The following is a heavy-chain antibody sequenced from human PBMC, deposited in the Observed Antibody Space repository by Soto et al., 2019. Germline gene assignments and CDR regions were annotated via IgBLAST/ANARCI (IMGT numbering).Heavy chain of an antibody. CDR2: ISYDGSNK. CDR3: ARDASLRGGGYQLLFYNWFDP. CDR1: GFTFSSYA. J-gene: IGHJ5*02. Sequence: QVQLVESGGGVVQPGRSLRLSCAASGFTFSSYAMHWVRQAPGKGLEWVAVISYDGSNKYYADSVKGRFTISRDNSKNTLYLQMNSLRAEDTAVYYCARDASLRGGGYQLLFYNWFDPWGQGTLVTVSS. V-gene: IGHV3-30-3*01. D-gene: IGHD2-2*01.